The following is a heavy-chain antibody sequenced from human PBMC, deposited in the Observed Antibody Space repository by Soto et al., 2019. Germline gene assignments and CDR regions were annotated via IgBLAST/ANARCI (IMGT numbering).Heavy chain of an antibody. V-gene: IGHV4-61*01. CDR3: ASDFAYFDS. CDR2: VYHTGRT. D-gene: IGHD3-3*01. J-gene: IGHJ4*02. CDR1: GGSFKRGSYS. Sequence: PSETLSLTFTVSGGSFKRGSYSWSWIPQPRGEGVEGRGYVYHTGRTIYNPSLKTRVSISIDTSKTQFSLNLASVTAADTAVYFCASDFAYFDSWGQGTLVTVSS.